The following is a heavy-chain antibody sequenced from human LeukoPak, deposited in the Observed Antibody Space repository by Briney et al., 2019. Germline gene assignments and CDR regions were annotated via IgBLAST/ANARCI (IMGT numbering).Heavy chain of an antibody. J-gene: IGHJ6*03. CDR3: AKSIAADYYYYYYMDV. CDR1: GYAFTAYY. V-gene: IGHV1-2*02. D-gene: IGHD6-6*01. CDR2: INPNSGDT. Sequence: GASVKVSCKASGYAFTAYYMHWVRQAPGQGLEWMGWINPNSGDTNYAQKLQGRVTMTTDTSTSTAYMELRSLRSDDTAVYYCAKSIAADYYYYYYMDVWGKGTTVTVSS.